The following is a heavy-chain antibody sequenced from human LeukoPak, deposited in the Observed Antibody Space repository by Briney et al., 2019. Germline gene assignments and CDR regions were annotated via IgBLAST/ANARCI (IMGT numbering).Heavy chain of an antibody. CDR3: ARDRREYYYGSGSYYWYYFDY. CDR1: GDSVSSNSPA. CDR2: TYYRSKWYN. Sequence: SQTLSLTCAISGDSVSSNSPAWNWIRQSPSRGLEWLGRTYYRSKWYNDYAVSVKSRITINPDTSKNQFSLQLNSVTPEDTAVYYCARDRREYYYGSGSYYWYYFDYWGQGTLVTVSS. V-gene: IGHV6-1*01. D-gene: IGHD3-10*01. J-gene: IGHJ4*02.